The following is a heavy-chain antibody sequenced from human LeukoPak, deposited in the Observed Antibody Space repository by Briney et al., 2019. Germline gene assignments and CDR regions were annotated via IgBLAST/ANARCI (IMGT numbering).Heavy chain of an antibody. CDR2: IYYSGST. Sequence: PSENLSLTCTVSGGSISSYYWSWIRQPPGKGLEWIGYIYYSGSTNYNPSLKSRVTISVDTSKNQFSLKLSSVTAADTAVYYCARSLSGYCSGGSCYRPTNYYYYYMDVWGKGTTVTISS. CDR1: GGSISSYY. J-gene: IGHJ6*03. CDR3: ARSLSGYCSGGSCYRPTNYYYYYMDV. V-gene: IGHV4-59*01. D-gene: IGHD2-15*01.